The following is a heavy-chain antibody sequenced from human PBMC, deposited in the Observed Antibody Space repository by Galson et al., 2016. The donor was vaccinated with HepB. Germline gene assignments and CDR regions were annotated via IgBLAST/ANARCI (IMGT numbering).Heavy chain of an antibody. D-gene: IGHD6-6*01. CDR2: ITGRGTST. V-gene: IGHV3-23*01. J-gene: IGHJ3*01. CDR3: AKDPQWTTSSRGAFDV. Sequence: SLRLSCAASGFNFRNFAMSWVRQAAGKGLEWVSTITGRGTSTYYADSVEGRFTISRDNSKSTLYLQMNGLRAEDTAVYYCAKDPQWTTSSRGAFDVWGQGTMLTVFS. CDR1: GFNFRNFA.